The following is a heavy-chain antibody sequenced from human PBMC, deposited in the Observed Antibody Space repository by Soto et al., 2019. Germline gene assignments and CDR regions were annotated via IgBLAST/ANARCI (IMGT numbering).Heavy chain of an antibody. CDR1: GGTFSSYA. V-gene: IGHV1-69*01. CDR3: ALRNWYSSSWYKPINYYYGMDV. D-gene: IGHD6-13*01. J-gene: IGHJ6*02. Sequence: QVQLVQSGAEVKKPGSSVKVSCKASGGTFSSYAISWVRQAPGQGLEWMGGIIPIFGTANYAQKFQGRVTITADESTSTAYMGLSSLRSEDTAVYYCALRNWYSSSWYKPINYYYGMDVWGQGTTVTVSS. CDR2: IIPIFGTA.